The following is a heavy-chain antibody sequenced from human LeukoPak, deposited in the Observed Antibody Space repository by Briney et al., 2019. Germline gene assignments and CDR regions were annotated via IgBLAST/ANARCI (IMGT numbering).Heavy chain of an antibody. J-gene: IGHJ4*02. D-gene: IGHD6-13*01. CDR2: INSDGSST. CDR1: GFTFSSYW. Sequence: GGSLRLSCAASGFTFSSYWMHWVRQAPGKGLVWVSRINSDGSSTSYADSVKGRFTISRDNSKNTLFLQMNSLRAEDTAVYYCARGGYSRSWYHFDYWGQGNLVTVSS. CDR3: ARGGYSRSWYHFDY. V-gene: IGHV3-74*01.